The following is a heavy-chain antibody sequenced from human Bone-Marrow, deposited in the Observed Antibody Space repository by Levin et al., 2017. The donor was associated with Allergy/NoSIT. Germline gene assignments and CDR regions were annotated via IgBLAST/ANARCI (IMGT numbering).Heavy chain of an antibody. CDR3: ARHGPAYYNDWSDAFDI. CDR2: IYYSGTS. V-gene: IGHV4-39*01. CDR1: GGSISSSYY. Sequence: SETLSLTCTVSGGSISSSYYWGWIRQPPGRGLEWIAYIYYSGTSYYNPSLGSRVTISVDTSKNQLSLKMSSVTAADTAVYYSARHGPAYYNDWSDAFDIWGQGTMVTVSS. J-gene: IGHJ3*02. D-gene: IGHD3-9*01.